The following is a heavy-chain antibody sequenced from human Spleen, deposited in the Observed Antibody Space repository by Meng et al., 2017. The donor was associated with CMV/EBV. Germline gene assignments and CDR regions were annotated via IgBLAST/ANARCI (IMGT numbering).Heavy chain of an antibody. Sequence: ASVKVSCKASGYTFIGYYIHWVRQAPGLGLEWMGWINPDSGDTKFAQNFQGRVTMTRVGSISTAYMELRRLRSDDTAVYYCARELTSWEPDYFDYWGQGTLVTVSS. J-gene: IGHJ4*02. D-gene: IGHD1-26*01. CDR2: INPDSGDT. V-gene: IGHV1-2*02. CDR1: GYTFIGYY. CDR3: ARELTSWEPDYFDY.